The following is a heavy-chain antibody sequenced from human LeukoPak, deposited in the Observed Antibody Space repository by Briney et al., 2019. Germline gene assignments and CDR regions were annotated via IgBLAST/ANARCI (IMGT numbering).Heavy chain of an antibody. CDR1: GYTFTGYY. CDR2: INPNSGGT. D-gene: IGHD6-13*01. J-gene: IGHJ4*02. V-gene: IGHV1-2*02. Sequence: ASVKVSCKASGYTFTGYYMHWVRQAPGQGLEWMGWINPNSGGTNYARKFQGRVTMTRDTSISTAYMELSRLRSDDTAVYYCARALGYSSSWDFDYWGQGTLVTVSS. CDR3: ARALGYSSSWDFDY.